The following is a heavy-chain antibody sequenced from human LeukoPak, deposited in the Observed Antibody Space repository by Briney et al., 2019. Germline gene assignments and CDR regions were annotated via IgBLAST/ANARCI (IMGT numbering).Heavy chain of an antibody. CDR2: IKQDGSEI. CDR1: RFTFNNYW. V-gene: IGHV3-7*03. Sequence: TGGSLRLSCVASRFTFNNYWMHWVRQAPGKGLEWVANIKQDGSEIYYVDSVKGRFSVSRDNAKSSVYLQMNSLRAEDTAVYYCARALSAWGRGTLVTVSS. D-gene: IGHD3-3*01. J-gene: IGHJ4*02. CDR3: ARALSA.